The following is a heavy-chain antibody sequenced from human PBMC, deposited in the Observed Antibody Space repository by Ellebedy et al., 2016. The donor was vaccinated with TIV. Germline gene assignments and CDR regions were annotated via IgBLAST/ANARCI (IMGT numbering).Heavy chain of an antibody. CDR3: ARGGGSNGMDV. V-gene: IGHV1-69*13. Sequence: AASVKVSCKASGGTFTSYAINWLRQVPGQGLEWLGGIIPIFRTPNYAQKFQGRVTITADDSTSTVYMELSSLRFEDTAVYYCARGGGSNGMDVWGQGTTVTVSS. CDR2: IIPIFRTP. D-gene: IGHD3-16*01. CDR1: GGTFTSYA. J-gene: IGHJ6*02.